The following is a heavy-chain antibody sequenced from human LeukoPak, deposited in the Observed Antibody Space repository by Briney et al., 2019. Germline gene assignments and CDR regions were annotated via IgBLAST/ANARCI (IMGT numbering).Heavy chain of an antibody. CDR2: IKQDGSEK. V-gene: IGHV3-7*01. Sequence: GGSLRHSCAASGFTLGTYWMTWVRQGPGKGLEWVANIKQDGSEKYYVDSVKGRFTVSRDNAKNSLFLQMNSLRAEDTGVYYCARISYGAFDYWGQGTLVTVSS. CDR1: GFTLGTYW. D-gene: IGHD4-17*01. J-gene: IGHJ4*02. CDR3: ARISYGAFDY.